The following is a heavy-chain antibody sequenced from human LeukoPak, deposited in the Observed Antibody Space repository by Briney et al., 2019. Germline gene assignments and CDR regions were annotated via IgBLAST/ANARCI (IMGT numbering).Heavy chain of an antibody. CDR2: IYYSGSA. V-gene: IGHV4-59*01. CDR3: ARARGYSYGPYYYSYYMDV. CDR1: GGSISSYC. J-gene: IGHJ6*03. D-gene: IGHD5-18*01. Sequence: SETLSLTCTVSGGSISSYCWNWIRQPPGKGLEWIGYIYYSGSADYNPSLKSRVTISVDTSKNQFSLKLSSVTAADTAVYYCARARGYSYGPYYYSYYMDVWGKGTTVTVSS.